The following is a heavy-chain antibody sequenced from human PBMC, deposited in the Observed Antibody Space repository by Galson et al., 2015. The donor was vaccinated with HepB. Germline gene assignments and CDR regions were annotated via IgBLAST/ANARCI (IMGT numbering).Heavy chain of an antibody. CDR2: ISWNSGNI. Sequence: SLRLSCAASGFTFDDYAMHWVRQAPGKGLEWVSGISWNSGNIGFADSVKGRFTISRDNAKNSLYLQMNSLKTEDTALYYCTKDRYSYDTVAVFDSWGQGTLVTVSS. J-gene: IGHJ4*02. CDR3: TKDRYSYDTVAVFDS. CDR1: GFTFDDYA. V-gene: IGHV3-9*01. D-gene: IGHD5-18*01.